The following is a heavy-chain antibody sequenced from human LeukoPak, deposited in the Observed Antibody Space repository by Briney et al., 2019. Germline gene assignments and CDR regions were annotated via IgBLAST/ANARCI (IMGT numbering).Heavy chain of an antibody. CDR1: GYTFTGYY. CDR2: INPNSGST. CDR3: ARGSPPRRNYDSRGYYSYYFDY. J-gene: IGHJ4*02. Sequence: ASVKVSCKASGYTFTGYYMHWVRQAPGQGLEWMGWINPNSGSTHYAQKLQGRVTMTTDTSTSTVYMELRSLRSDDTAVYYCARGSPPRRNYDSRGYYSYYFDYWGQGTLVTVSS. D-gene: IGHD3-22*01. V-gene: IGHV1-2*02.